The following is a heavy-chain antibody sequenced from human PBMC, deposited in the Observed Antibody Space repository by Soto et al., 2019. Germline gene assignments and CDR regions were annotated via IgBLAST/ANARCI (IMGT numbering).Heavy chain of an antibody. D-gene: IGHD2-15*01. Sequence: ASVKVSCKASGYTFTGYYMHWVRQAPGQGLEWMGWINPNSGGTNYAQKFQCRVTMTRDTSISTAYIELSILRSDDTAGYYCARVSTQHNRFDPWGQRTLVTVSS. CDR1: GYTFTGYY. CDR2: INPNSGGT. V-gene: IGHV1-2*02. J-gene: IGHJ5*02. CDR3: ARVSTQHNRFDP.